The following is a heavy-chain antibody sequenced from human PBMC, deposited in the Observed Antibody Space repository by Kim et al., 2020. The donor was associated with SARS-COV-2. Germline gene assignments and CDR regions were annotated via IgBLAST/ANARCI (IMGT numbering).Heavy chain of an antibody. D-gene: IGHD2-2*01. J-gene: IGHJ4*02. CDR1: GYTFTSYD. V-gene: IGHV1-8*01. CDR2: MNPNSGNT. Sequence: ASVKVSCKASGYTFTSYDINWVRQATGQGLEWMGWMNPNSGNTGYAQKFQGRVTMTRNTSISTAYMELSSLRSEDTAVYYCARGYCSSTSCYRIYPKNWGQGTLVTVSS. CDR3: ARGYCSSTSCYRIYPKN.